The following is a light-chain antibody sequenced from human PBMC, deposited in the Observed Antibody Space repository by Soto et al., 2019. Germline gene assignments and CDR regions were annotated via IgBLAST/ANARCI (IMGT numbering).Light chain of an antibody. CDR3: QQDYSYPYT. J-gene: IGKJ2*01. Sequence: AIRMTQSPSSLSASTGDRVTITCRASQGISSYFAWYQQKPGKAPKLLIYAASTLQSGVPSRFSGSGSGPDFTLTIICLQSEDCAADSCQQDYSYPYTFGQGTKLAIK. CDR2: AAS. CDR1: QGISSY. V-gene: IGKV1-8*01.